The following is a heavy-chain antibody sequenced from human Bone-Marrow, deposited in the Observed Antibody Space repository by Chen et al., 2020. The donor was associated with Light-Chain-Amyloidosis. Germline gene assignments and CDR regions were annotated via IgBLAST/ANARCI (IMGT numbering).Heavy chain of an antibody. CDR3: ARRRDGYNFDY. D-gene: IGHD5-12*01. CDR1: GYTFLNYW. Sequence: VQLQQPAPEVKKPGESLNISCKGHGYTFLNYWIGWVRQMSWKGLEWMGVTYPDDSDARYSPSFEGQVTISADKSITTAYLQWRSLKASDTAMYYCARRRDGYNFDYWGQGTLGTVSS. CDR2: TYPDDSDA. J-gene: IGHJ4*02. V-gene: IGHV5-51*01.